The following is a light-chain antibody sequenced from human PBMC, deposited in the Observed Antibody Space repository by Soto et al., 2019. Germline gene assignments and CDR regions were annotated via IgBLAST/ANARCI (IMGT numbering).Light chain of an antibody. CDR2: EVS. CDR1: STDVGENKY. CDR3: SSYIKSSTPFDV. V-gene: IGLV2-14*01. J-gene: IGLJ1*01. Sequence: QSALTQPASVSGSPGQSITISCTGTSTDVGENKYVSWYQQHPGKAPKLIIYEVSNRPSGVSNRFSGSKSGNTASLTISGLQAEDEADYYCSSYIKSSTPFDVFGTGTQLTVL.